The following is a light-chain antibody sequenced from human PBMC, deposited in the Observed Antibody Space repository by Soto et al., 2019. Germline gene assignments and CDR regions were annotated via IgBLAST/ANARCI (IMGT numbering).Light chain of an antibody. Sequence: EIVLTQSPATLSLSPGERAALSCRASQNVGSAYLAWYQQKSGQAPRLLIYGTTGRAAGVPDRFSGSGSGTDFTLTINSLEPEDFAVYYCQHYGTSPWTFGQGTKVEIK. V-gene: IGKV3-20*01. CDR3: QHYGTSPWT. CDR1: QNVGSAY. CDR2: GTT. J-gene: IGKJ1*01.